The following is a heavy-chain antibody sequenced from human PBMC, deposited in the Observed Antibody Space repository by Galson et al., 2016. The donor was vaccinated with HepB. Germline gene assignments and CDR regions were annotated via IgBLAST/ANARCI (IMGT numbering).Heavy chain of an antibody. CDR1: GFIFSNYG. J-gene: IGHJ6*02. D-gene: IGHD2-2*01. CDR3: AKDTARYCSSTSCSYGMDV. CDR2: IYSGGGT. Sequence: SLRLSCAASGFIFSNYGMHWVRQAPGKGLEWVSVIYSGGGTYYADSVKGRFTISRDNSKNTLYLQMNSLRAEDTAVYYCAKDTARYCSSTSCSYGMDVWGQGTTVTVSS. V-gene: IGHV3-NL1*01.